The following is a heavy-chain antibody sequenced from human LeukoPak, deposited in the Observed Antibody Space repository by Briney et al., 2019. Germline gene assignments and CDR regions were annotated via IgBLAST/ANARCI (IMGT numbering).Heavy chain of an antibody. J-gene: IGHJ4*02. CDR1: GFTFSSYG. V-gene: IGHV3-30*02. Sequence: GGSLRLSCAASGFTFSSYGMHWVRQAPGKGLEWVAFIRYDGSNKYYADSVKGRFTISRDNSKNTLYLQMNSLRAEDTAVYYCAREKGWLQLLDYWGQGTLVTVSS. D-gene: IGHD5-24*01. CDR2: IRYDGSNK. CDR3: AREKGWLQLLDY.